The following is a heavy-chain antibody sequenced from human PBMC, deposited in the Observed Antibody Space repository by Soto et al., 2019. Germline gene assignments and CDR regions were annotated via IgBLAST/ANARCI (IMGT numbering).Heavy chain of an antibody. CDR2: ISYDGKQT. CDR3: ARYWWGSNWYFDL. J-gene: IGHJ2*01. CDR1: GVTFKDYG. Sequence: GGYLRLSCGAPGVTFKDYGMHWVRQAPGKGLEWVAVISYDGKQTYYADSVKGRFTISKDKSKRTLFLQMNSLRVDDTAVYYCARYWWGSNWYFDLCGRGTMVTVSS. V-gene: IGHV3-30*03. D-gene: IGHD2-15*01.